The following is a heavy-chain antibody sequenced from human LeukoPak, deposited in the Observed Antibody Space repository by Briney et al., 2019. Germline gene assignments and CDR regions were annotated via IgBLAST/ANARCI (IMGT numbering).Heavy chain of an antibody. CDR3: ARAASSSWTDFAS. J-gene: IGHJ4*02. CDR1: GFTFSDYY. D-gene: IGHD6-13*01. V-gene: IGHV3-11*01. CDR2: ISSSGSTI. Sequence: GGSLRLSCAASGFTFSDYYMSWIRQAPGKGLEWVSYISSSGSTIYYADSVTGRFTISRDNAKNSLYLQMNSLRAEDTAVYYCARAASSSWTDFASWGQGTLVTVSS.